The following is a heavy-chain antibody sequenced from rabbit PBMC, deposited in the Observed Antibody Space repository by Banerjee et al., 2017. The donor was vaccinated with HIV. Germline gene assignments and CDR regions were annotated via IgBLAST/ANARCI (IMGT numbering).Heavy chain of an antibody. Sequence: QSLEESGGDLVKPGASLTLTCTASGFSFSSSYYMCWVRQAPGKGLEWIACIDAGSSGSTYYASWAKGRFTISKTSSTTVTLQMTSLTAADTATYFCARGSAGNLWGPGTLVTVS. CDR2: IDAGSSGST. CDR1: GFSFSSSYY. D-gene: IGHD4-2*01. CDR3: ARGSAGNL. J-gene: IGHJ4*01. V-gene: IGHV1S40*01.